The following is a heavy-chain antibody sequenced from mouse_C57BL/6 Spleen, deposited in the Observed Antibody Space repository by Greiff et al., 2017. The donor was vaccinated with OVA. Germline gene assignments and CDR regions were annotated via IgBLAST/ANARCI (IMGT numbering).Heavy chain of an antibody. J-gene: IGHJ2*01. Sequence: QVQLQQPGAELVKPGASVKLSCKASGYTFTSYWMQWVKQRPGQGLEWIGEIDPSDSYTNYNQKFKGKATLTVDTSSSTAYMQLSSLTSEDTAVYDCARTGTDYWGQGTTLTVSS. CDR1: GYTFTSYW. V-gene: IGHV1-50*01. CDR2: IDPSDSYT. CDR3: ARTGTDY. D-gene: IGHD4-1*01.